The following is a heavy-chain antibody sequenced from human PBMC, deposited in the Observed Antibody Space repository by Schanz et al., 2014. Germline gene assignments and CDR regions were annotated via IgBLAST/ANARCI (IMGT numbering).Heavy chain of an antibody. D-gene: IGHD3-16*01. J-gene: IGHJ3*01. CDR3: TRDRGALINHNDALDL. V-gene: IGHV3-30*02. Sequence: QVQLVESGGGVVQPGGSLRLSCAASGFSFRDYGMHWVRQAPGKGLEWVAFIWSDGSRTYHAESVKGRFTISRDNSRNTVYLQMNSLRSEDTAVYYCTRDRGALINHNDALDLWGQGTMVSVSS. CDR2: IWSDGSRT. CDR1: GFSFRDYG.